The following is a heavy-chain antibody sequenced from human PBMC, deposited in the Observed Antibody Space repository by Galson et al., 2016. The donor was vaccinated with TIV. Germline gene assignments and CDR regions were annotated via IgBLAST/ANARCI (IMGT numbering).Heavy chain of an antibody. D-gene: IGHD3-3*01. CDR2: LSSGGTT. Sequence: TLSLTCTVSHGSISSGSYYWTWTRQPPGKGLEWIGHLSSGGTTNYNPSFKGRVTMSLDTSKNQFSLKVTSVTAADTAVYYCARGRRGADSWSGYAFHDMDVWGQGTTVTVSS. CDR3: ARGRRGADSWSGYAFHDMDV. J-gene: IGHJ6*02. CDR1: HGSISSGSYY. V-gene: IGHV4-61*09.